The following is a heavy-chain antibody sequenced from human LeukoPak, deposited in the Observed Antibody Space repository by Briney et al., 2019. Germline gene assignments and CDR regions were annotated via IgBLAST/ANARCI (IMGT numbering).Heavy chain of an antibody. CDR3: ARVVLRITGVRFDI. Sequence: PSETLSLTCTVSGYSISSGYYWGWIRQPPGKGLEWIGSIYHSGSTYYNPSLKSRVTISVDTSKNQFSLQLSSVTAADTAVYYCARVVLRITGVRFDIWGQGTMVTVSS. D-gene: IGHD3-3*01. CDR2: IYHSGST. J-gene: IGHJ3*02. V-gene: IGHV4-38-2*02. CDR1: GYSISSGYY.